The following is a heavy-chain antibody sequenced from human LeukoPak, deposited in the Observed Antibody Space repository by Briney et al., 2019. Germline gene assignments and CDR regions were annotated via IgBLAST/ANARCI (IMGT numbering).Heavy chain of an antibody. Sequence: GGSLRLSCAASGFTFSRYAMSWVRQAPGKGLEWVSAISGSGGSTYYADSVKGRFTISRDNSKNTLYLQMNSLRAEDTAVYYCAKLTTEPLYYFDYWGQGTLVTVSS. CDR1: GFTFSRYA. V-gene: IGHV3-23*01. CDR2: ISGSGGST. J-gene: IGHJ4*02. D-gene: IGHD3-9*01. CDR3: AKLTTEPLYYFDY.